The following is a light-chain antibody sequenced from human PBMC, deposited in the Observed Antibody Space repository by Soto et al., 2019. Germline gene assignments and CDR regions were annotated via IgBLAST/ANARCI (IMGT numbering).Light chain of an antibody. CDR3: QQYGSSPLT. Sequence: EIVMTQSPVTLSVSPGERATLSCRASQSVRSNLAWYQQKPGQAPRLLIYAASSRATGIPDRFSGSGSGADFTLTISRLEPEDFAVYYCQQYGSSPLTFGGGTKVDI. V-gene: IGKV3-20*01. CDR1: QSVRSN. CDR2: AAS. J-gene: IGKJ4*01.